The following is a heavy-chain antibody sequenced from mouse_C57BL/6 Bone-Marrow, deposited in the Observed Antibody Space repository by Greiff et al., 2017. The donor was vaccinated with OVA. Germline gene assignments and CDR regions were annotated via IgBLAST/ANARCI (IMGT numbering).Heavy chain of an antibody. CDR2: IYPGSGNT. CDR3: ARGYGREGWFAY. J-gene: IGHJ3*01. CDR1: GYTFTDYY. Sequence: VQLQPSGAELVRPGASVKLSCKASGYTFTDYYINWVKQRPGQGLEWIARIYPGSGNTYYNEKFKGKATLTAEKSSSTAYMQLSSLTSEDSAVYFCARGYGREGWFAYWGQGTLVTVSA. V-gene: IGHV1-76*01. D-gene: IGHD1-1*01.